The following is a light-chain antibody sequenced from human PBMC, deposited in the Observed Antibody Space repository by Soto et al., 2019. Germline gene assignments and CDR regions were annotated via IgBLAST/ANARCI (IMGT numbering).Light chain of an antibody. J-gene: IGLJ1*01. CDR1: SSDVGAYIF. V-gene: IGLV2-8*01. Sequence: QSVLTQPPSASGSPGQSVTISCTGTSSDVGAYIFVSWYQQHPGKAPKLMVYDVNRRPPGVPDRFSGSKSGNTASLTISGLQAEDEADYYCCSYAGSYSYVFGTGTKVTVL. CDR2: DVN. CDR3: CSYAGSYSYV.